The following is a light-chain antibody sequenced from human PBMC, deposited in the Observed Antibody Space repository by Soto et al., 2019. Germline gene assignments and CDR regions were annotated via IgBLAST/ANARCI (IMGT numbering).Light chain of an antibody. J-gene: IGLJ2*01. CDR1: SSDVGGYNY. V-gene: IGLV2-14*01. CDR2: EVS. Sequence: QSALTQPASVSGSPGQSITFSCTGTSSDVGGYNYVSWYQQHPGKAPKLMIYEVSNRPSGVSNRFSGSKSGNTASLTISGLQADDEADYYCSSFTSSSTLVFGGGTKVTVL. CDR3: SSFTSSSTLV.